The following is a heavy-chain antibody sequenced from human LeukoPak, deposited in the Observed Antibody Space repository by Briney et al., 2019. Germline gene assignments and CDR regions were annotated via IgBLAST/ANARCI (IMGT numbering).Heavy chain of an antibody. CDR3: ARGGGSCVQCYCYGMDV. D-gene: IGHD2-15*01. Sequence: ASVKVSCKASGYTFTGYYMHWVRQAPGQGLEWMGWINPNSGGTNYAQKFQGWVTMTRDTSISTAYMELSRLRSDDTAVYYCARGGGSCVQCYCYGMDVWGQGTTVTVSS. CDR1: GYTFTGYY. CDR2: INPNSGGT. J-gene: IGHJ6*02. V-gene: IGHV1-2*04.